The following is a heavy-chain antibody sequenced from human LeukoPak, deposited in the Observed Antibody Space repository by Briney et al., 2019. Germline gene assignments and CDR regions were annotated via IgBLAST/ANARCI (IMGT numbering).Heavy chain of an antibody. J-gene: IGHJ6*03. CDR2: IIDTGST. Sequence: SETLSLTCAVYGGSFSGYYWTWIRQPPGKGLEWIGEIIDTGSTKYNSSLKSRVTISVDTSKNQFSLKLSSVTAADTAVYYCAREYYYGSGSYYRLLYYYYMDVWGKGTTVTVSS. D-gene: IGHD3-10*01. CDR1: GGSFSGYY. CDR3: AREYYYGSGSYYRLLYYYYMDV. V-gene: IGHV4-34*12.